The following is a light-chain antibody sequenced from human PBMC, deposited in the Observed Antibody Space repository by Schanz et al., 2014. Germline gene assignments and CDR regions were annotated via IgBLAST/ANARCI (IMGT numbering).Light chain of an antibody. CDR1: SRDVGSYNF. Sequence: QSALTQPASVSGSPGQSITISCTGTSRDVGSYNFVSWYQQHPGKAPKLMIYDVSNRPSGVSNRFSGSKSGNTASLTISGLQAEDEADYYCCSYTGSSPLFVFGTGTKLTVL. CDR3: CSYTGSSPLFV. CDR2: DVS. J-gene: IGLJ1*01. V-gene: IGLV2-14*03.